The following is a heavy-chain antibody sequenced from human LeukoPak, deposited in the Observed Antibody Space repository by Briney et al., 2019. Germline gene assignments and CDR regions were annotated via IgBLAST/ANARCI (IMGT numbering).Heavy chain of an antibody. Sequence: SETLSLTCAVYGGSFSGYYWSWIRQPPGKGLEWIGEINHSGSTNYNPSLKSRVTMSLDTSKNQLSLKLKSVTAADTAVYYCGRVANSGGMYFDYWGQGTLVTVSS. J-gene: IGHJ4*02. D-gene: IGHD4-23*01. CDR2: INHSGST. CDR3: GRVANSGGMYFDY. CDR1: GGSFSGYY. V-gene: IGHV4-34*01.